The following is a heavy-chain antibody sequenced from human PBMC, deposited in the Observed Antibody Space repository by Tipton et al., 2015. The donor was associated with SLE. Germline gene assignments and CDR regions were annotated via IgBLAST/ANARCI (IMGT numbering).Heavy chain of an antibody. CDR3: ARHGPPILTGLDS. J-gene: IGHJ4*02. D-gene: IGHD3-9*01. Sequence: TLSLTCTVSGDSIISSTSYWGWIRQSPRKGLEWMGSIYYTGSSDYTPSLESRITISVDTSKNHFSLKLRSVTTADTGVYYCARHGPPILTGLDSWGQGTLVTVSS. CDR1: GDSIISSTSY. V-gene: IGHV4-39*01. CDR2: IYYTGSS.